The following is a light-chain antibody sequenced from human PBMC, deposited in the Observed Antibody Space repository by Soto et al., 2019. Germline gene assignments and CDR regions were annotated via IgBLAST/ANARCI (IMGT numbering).Light chain of an antibody. CDR2: DAS. Sequence: DIQMTQSPSTLSASVGDRVTITCRASQSISSWLAWYQQKPGKAPKLLIYDASSLESGVPSRFSGSGSGTEFTLTISSLQPDDFAIYYCQQYNSYRAFGQGTKVHIK. J-gene: IGKJ1*01. CDR3: QQYNSYRA. V-gene: IGKV1-5*01. CDR1: QSISSW.